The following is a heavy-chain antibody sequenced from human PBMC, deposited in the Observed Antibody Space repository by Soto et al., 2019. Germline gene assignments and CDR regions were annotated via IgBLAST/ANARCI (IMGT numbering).Heavy chain of an antibody. CDR2: MNPNSGNT. Sequence: ASVKVSCKASGYTFTSYDINWVRQATGQGLEWMGWMNPNSGNTGYAQKFQGRVTMTRNTSISTAYMELSSLRSEDTAVYYCARFHDFWSGYYALFDLWGQGSLVTGSS. J-gene: IGHJ5*02. CDR1: GYTFTSYD. D-gene: IGHD3-3*01. V-gene: IGHV1-8*01. CDR3: ARFHDFWSGYYALFDL.